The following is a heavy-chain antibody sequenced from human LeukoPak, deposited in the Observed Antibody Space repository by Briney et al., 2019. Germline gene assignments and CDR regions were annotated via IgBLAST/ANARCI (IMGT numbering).Heavy chain of an antibody. CDR3: AKDSYSYFDY. V-gene: IGHV3-21*01. CDR2: ISSTGNYI. D-gene: IGHD1-26*01. CDR1: GFTFITYS. Sequence: GGSLRLSCAASGFTFITYSMNWVRQAPEKGLEWVSSISSTGNYIYYADSVKGRFTISRDNSKNTLYLQMNSLRAEDTAVYYCAKDSYSYFDYWGQGTLVTVSS. J-gene: IGHJ4*02.